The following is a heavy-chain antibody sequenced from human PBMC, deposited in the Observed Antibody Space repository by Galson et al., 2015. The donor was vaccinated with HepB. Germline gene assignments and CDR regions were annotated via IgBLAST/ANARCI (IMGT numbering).Heavy chain of an antibody. CDR2: FDPEDGET. J-gene: IGHJ3*02. Sequence: SVKVSCKVPGYTLADLSMHWVRQAPGKGLEWMGGFDPEDGETIYAQKFQGRVTMTEDTSTDTTYMELSSLRSEDTAVYYCATGGYYSGWYGAFDIWGQGTMVTVSS. D-gene: IGHD6-19*01. V-gene: IGHV1-24*01. CDR3: ATGGYYSGWYGAFDI. CDR1: GYTLADLS.